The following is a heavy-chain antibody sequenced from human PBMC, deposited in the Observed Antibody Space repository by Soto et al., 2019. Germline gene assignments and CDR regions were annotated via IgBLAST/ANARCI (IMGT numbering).Heavy chain of an antibody. CDR1: GFSFSSYA. D-gene: IGHD6-19*01. CDR2: ISSSSSTI. V-gene: IGHV3-48*02. CDR3: AREAGTWHLPLNWFDP. Sequence: GGSLRLSCAASGFSFSSYAMNWVRQAPGKGLEWVSYISSSSSTIYYADSVKGRFTISRDNAKNSLYLQMNSLRDEDTAVYYCAREAGTWHLPLNWFDPWGQGTLVTVSS. J-gene: IGHJ5*02.